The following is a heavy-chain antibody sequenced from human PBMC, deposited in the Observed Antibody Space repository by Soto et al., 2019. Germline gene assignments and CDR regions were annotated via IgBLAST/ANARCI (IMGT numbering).Heavy chain of an antibody. CDR3: ARGMAAPPYYYDSSGYHNDAFDI. CDR1: GXSFTSYA. CDR2: INAGNGNT. V-gene: IGHV1-3*01. Sequence: ASVKVSCKASGXSFTSYAIHWMRQAPGQRLEWMGWINAGNGNTKYSQKFQGRVTITRDTSASTAYMELRSLRSEDTAVYYCARGMAAPPYYYDSSGYHNDAFDIWGQGTMVTVSS. D-gene: IGHD3-22*01. J-gene: IGHJ3*02.